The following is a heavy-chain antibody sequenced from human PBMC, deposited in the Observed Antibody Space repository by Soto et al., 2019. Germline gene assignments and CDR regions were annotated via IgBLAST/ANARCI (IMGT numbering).Heavy chain of an antibody. D-gene: IGHD1-26*01. Sequence: ASVKVSCKASGYTFTSYDINWVRQATGQGLEWMGWMNPNSGNTGYAQKFQGRVTMTRNTSISTAYMELSSLRSEDTAVYYCARLQWELLFSAYYFDYWGQGTLVTVSS. J-gene: IGHJ4*02. CDR1: GYTFTSYD. CDR3: ARLQWELLFSAYYFDY. V-gene: IGHV1-8*01. CDR2: MNPNSGNT.